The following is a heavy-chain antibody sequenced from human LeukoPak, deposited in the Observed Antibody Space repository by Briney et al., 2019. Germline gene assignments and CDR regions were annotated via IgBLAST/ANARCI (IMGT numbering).Heavy chain of an antibody. V-gene: IGHV3-15*01. CDR3: TTALGYCSSPSCATRFDP. D-gene: IGHD2-2*01. CDR1: GFTFSNAW. Sequence: GGSLRLSCAASGFTFSNAWMSWVRQAPGKGLEWVGRIKSRTDGGTTDYAAPVKGRFTISRDDSKNTLYLQMNSLKTEDAAVYYCTTALGYCSSPSCATRFDPWGQGTLVTVSS. J-gene: IGHJ5*02. CDR2: IKSRTDGGTT.